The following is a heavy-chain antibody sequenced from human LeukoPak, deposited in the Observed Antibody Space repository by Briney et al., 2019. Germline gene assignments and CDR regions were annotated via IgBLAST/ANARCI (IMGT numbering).Heavy chain of an antibody. CDR2: ISYDGSNK. D-gene: IGHD3-10*01. J-gene: IGHJ4*02. CDR3: ARERTPKHYYGSGSYDRYYDH. V-gene: IGHV3-30*03. CDR1: GFTFSSYG. Sequence: GGSLRLSCAASGFTFSSYGMHWVRQAPGKGLEWVTLISYDGSNKYYADSVKGRFTISRDTTKNSLSVQMNSLRADDTAVYYCARERTPKHYYGSGSYDRYYDHWGQGTLVTVSS.